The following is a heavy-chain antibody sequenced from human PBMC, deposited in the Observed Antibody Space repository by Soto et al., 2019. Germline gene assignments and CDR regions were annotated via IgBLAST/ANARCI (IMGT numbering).Heavy chain of an antibody. CDR1: GGTFSSYT. Sequence: QVQLVQSGAEVKKPGSSVKVSCKASGGTFSSYTISWVRQAPGQGLEGMGRIIPILGIANYAQKFQGRVTITADKSTSTAYMELSSLRSEDTAVYYCAREEAMVRGVITRPLFDYWGQGTLVTVSS. CDR2: IIPILGIA. D-gene: IGHD3-10*01. J-gene: IGHJ4*02. CDR3: AREEAMVRGVITRPLFDY. V-gene: IGHV1-69*08.